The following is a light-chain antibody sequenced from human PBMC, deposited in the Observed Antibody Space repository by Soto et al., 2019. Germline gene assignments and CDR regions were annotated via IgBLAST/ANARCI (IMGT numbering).Light chain of an antibody. Sequence: DIQLTQSPSSLSASVGDRVTITCRASQAISSYLAWYQQKPGKVPKLLIYATSTLQSGTPSRFSGSGSGTDFTLTISSLQPEDVATYYCHKYIQAPTFGGGTKVEIK. CDR2: ATS. CDR3: HKYIQAPT. CDR1: QAISSY. J-gene: IGKJ4*01. V-gene: IGKV1-27*01.